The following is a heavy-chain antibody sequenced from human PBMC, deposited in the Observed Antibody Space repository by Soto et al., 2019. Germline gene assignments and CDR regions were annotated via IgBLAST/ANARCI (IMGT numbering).Heavy chain of an antibody. CDR1: GFTFSSYG. Sequence: GGSLRLSCAASGFTFSSYGMHWVRQAPGKGLEWVSAIRYDGSNTYYADSVKGRFTISRDNSKNTLYLQMNSLRAEDTAVYYCAKAPRKNGYFDYWGQGTLVTVSS. J-gene: IGHJ4*02. D-gene: IGHD2-15*01. CDR3: AKAPRKNGYFDY. V-gene: IGHV3-33*06. CDR2: IRYDGSNT.